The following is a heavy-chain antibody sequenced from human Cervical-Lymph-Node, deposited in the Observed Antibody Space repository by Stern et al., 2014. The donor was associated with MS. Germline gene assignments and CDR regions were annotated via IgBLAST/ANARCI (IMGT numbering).Heavy chain of an antibody. Sequence: VQLEESGAEVRKPGASVKVSCKTSGYTFTSYDINWVRQAPGQGLEWMGYINPNTSDTGHAQQFQVRVAITRKNSIGAAYMELSSLRSEDTAVYFCARGYGEYYYGMDVWGQGTTVTVPS. J-gene: IGHJ6*02. V-gene: IGHV1-8*01. CDR1: GYTFTSYD. CDR2: INPNTSDT. CDR3: ARGYGEYYYGMDV. D-gene: IGHD4-17*01.